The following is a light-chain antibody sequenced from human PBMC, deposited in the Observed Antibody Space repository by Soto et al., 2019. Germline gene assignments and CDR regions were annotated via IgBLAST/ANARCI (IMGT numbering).Light chain of an antibody. Sequence: DLQLNPSPSSPSASAGDRVNITCRATQNISSSLNWYQKKTGKDPKILLYAASSLQSGVPSRFSGSGSGTDFNLTISSLQTEDFATYYCQQSYSSPLTFGGGTKVDIK. CDR1: QNISSS. CDR2: AAS. CDR3: QQSYSSPLT. V-gene: IGKV1-39*01. J-gene: IGKJ4*01.